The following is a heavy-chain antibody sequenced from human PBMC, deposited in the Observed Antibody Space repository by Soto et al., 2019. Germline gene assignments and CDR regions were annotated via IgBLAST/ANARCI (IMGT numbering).Heavy chain of an antibody. Sequence: GGSLRLSCAASGFTFSDYAMHWVRQAPGKGLEWVAVVSHDGRNTHYADSVKGRFTISRDSSKNALFLQMTSLRAEDTAVYYCAKGSSGSPYGAFDYWGQGTQVTVSS. CDR1: GFTFSDYA. V-gene: IGHV3-30*18. CDR2: VSHDGRNT. CDR3: AKGSSGSPYGAFDY. J-gene: IGHJ4*02. D-gene: IGHD1-26*01.